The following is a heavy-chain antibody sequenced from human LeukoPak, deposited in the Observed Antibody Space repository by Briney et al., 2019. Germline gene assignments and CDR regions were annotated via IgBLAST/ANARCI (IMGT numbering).Heavy chain of an antibody. CDR3: AREPGGSGYYDY. V-gene: IGHV1-69*04. Sequence: SVKVSCKASGGTFSSYTTSWVRQAPGQGLEWMGRIIPILGIANYAQKFQGRVTITADKSTSTAYMELSSLRSEDTAVYYCAREPGGSGYYDYWGQGTLVTVSS. CDR1: GGTFSSYT. CDR2: IIPILGIA. J-gene: IGHJ4*02. D-gene: IGHD3-22*01.